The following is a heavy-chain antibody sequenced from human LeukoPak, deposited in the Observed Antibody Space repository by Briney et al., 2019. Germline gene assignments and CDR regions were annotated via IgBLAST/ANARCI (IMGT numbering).Heavy chain of an antibody. D-gene: IGHD1-26*01. Sequence: GASVKVSCKASGYTFTSYAIHWVRQAPGQRLEWMGWISAGNGNTKYSQNFQGRVTMTTDTSTSTAYMELRSLRSDDTAVYYCARDRPRIVGATTFDYWGQGTLVTVSS. CDR1: GYTFTSYA. CDR3: ARDRPRIVGATTFDY. V-gene: IGHV1-3*01. J-gene: IGHJ4*02. CDR2: ISAGNGNT.